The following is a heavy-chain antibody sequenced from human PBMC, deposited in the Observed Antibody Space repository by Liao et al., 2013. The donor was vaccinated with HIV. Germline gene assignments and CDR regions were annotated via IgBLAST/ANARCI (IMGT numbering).Heavy chain of an antibody. J-gene: IGHJ4*02. CDR1: GDSITSGSYY. CDR3: ARDLGRNADY. D-gene: IGHD1-26*01. V-gene: IGHV4-61*02. Sequence: QVQLQESGPGLVKPSQTLSLTCTVSGDSITSGSYYWSWIRQPAGKGLEYIGRIYTSGSTNYNPSLESRVTISLDTSKNQFSLKLSSVTATDTAIYYCARDLGRNADYWGQGTLVTVSS. CDR2: IYTSGST.